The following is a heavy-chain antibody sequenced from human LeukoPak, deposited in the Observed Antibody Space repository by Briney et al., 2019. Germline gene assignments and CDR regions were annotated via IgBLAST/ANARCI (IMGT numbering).Heavy chain of an antibody. V-gene: IGHV4-59*01. Sequence: PSETLSLTCTVSGGSISTYYWSWIRQPPGKGLELIGYIYYSGSTNYNPSLKSRVTISVDTSKNQFSLKLTSVTAADTAVYYCARRRGGQFDWLLYVGEAFDIWGQGTMVTVSS. CDR3: ARRRGGQFDWLLYVGEAFDI. CDR2: IYYSGST. D-gene: IGHD3-9*01. CDR1: GGSISTYY. J-gene: IGHJ3*02.